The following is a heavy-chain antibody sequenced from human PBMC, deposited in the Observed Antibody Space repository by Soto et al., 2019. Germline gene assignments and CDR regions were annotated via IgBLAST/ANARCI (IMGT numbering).Heavy chain of an antibody. CDR3: ATLRGLGEVSPYFDY. CDR2: IYHSGST. Sequence: SETLSLTCAVSGGSMSSGGDSWSWIRQPPGKGLEWIGYIYHSGSTYYNPSLKSRVTISVDRSKNQFSLKLRSVTAADTAMYYCATLRGLGEVSPYFDYWGQGLMVTVSS. D-gene: IGHD3-10*01. V-gene: IGHV4-30-2*01. J-gene: IGHJ4*02. CDR1: GGSMSSGGDS.